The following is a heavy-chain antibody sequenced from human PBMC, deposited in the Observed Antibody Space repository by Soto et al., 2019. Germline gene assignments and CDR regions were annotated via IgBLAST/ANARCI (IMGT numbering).Heavy chain of an antibody. CDR1: GYTVNELS. V-gene: IGHV1-24*01. CDR2: FDPEDGKT. D-gene: IGHD3-10*01. Sequence: GASVKVSCKVSGYTVNELSIHWVRQAPGKGLEWLGGFDPEDGKTIYAQTLQGRLAMTEDTSADTAYMELSSLRSEDTAVYFRAALHETHSYGIEGYSYDTFDIWGQGTMVTVSS. J-gene: IGHJ3*02. CDR3: AALHETHSYGIEGYSYDTFDI.